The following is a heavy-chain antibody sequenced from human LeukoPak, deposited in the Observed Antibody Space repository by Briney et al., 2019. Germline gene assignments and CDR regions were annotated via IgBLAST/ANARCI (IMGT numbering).Heavy chain of an antibody. J-gene: IGHJ6*03. V-gene: IGHV3-23*01. CDR3: AKERRYSGSYFYDYYYYMDV. Sequence: GGSLRLSCAASGFTFSSYAMSWVRQAPGKGLEWVSAISGSGGSTYYADSVKGRFTISRDNSKNTLYLQMNSLRAEDTAVYYCAKERRYSGSYFYDYYYYMDVWGKGTTVTVSS. CDR2: ISGSGGST. D-gene: IGHD1-26*01. CDR1: GFTFSSYA.